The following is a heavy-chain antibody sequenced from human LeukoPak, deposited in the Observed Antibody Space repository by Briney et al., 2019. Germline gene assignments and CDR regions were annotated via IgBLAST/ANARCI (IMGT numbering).Heavy chain of an antibody. CDR1: GYSVSSGYF. J-gene: IGHJ5*01. Sequence: PSETLSLTCTVSGYSVSSGYFWGWIRQPPVKRLEWIGNMYHTGTTYYNPSLKSRVTITIDTSKNQFSLKLRSVTAADTAVYYCVSPKTNGWFDSWGQGTLVTVSS. CDR3: VSPKTNGWFDS. CDR2: MYHTGTT. D-gene: IGHD2-8*01. V-gene: IGHV4-38-2*02.